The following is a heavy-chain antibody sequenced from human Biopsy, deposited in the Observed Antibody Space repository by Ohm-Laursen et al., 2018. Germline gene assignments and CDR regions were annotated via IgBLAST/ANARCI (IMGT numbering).Heavy chain of an antibody. CDR3: ARRGSGGRSFDY. CDR1: GDSINSSY. J-gene: IGHJ4*02. CDR2: ISNSGNT. Sequence: ETLSLTCTVSGDSINSSYWSWIRQAPGKGLEWIGFISNSGNTNYNPSLKSRVTISADTSKNQFSLKLGSVTVADTAVFYCARRGSGGRSFDYWGQGSLVTVSS. D-gene: IGHD2-15*01. V-gene: IGHV4-59*08.